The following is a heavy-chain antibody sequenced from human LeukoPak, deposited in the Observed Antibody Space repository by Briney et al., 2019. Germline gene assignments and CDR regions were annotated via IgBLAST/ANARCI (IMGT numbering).Heavy chain of an antibody. CDR2: IIPIFGTA. Sequence: ASVNVSCKASGGTFSSYAISWVRQAPGQGLEWMGGIIPIFGTANYAQKFQGRVTITADESTSTAYMELSSLRSEDTAVYYCARYGGLTRGWYWFDPWGQGTLVTVSS. D-gene: IGHD3-16*01. CDR3: ARYGGLTRGWYWFDP. V-gene: IGHV1-69*01. J-gene: IGHJ5*02. CDR1: GGTFSSYA.